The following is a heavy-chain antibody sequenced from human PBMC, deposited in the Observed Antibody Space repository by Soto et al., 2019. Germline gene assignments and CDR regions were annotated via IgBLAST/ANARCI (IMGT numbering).Heavy chain of an antibody. J-gene: IGHJ4*02. CDR1: GGSISSGGYY. CDR2: IYYSGST. CDR3: AGNHCSSTSCYPARFDY. Sequence: SETLSLTCTVSGGSISSGGYYWSWIRQHPGKGLEWIGYIYYSGSTYYNPSLKSRVTISVDTSKNQFSLKLSSVTAADTAVYYCAGNHCSSTSCYPARFDYWGQGTLVTVSS. V-gene: IGHV4-31*03. D-gene: IGHD2-2*01.